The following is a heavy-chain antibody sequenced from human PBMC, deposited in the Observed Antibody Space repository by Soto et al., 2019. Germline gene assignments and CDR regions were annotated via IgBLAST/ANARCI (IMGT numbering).Heavy chain of an antibody. D-gene: IGHD2-8*01. CDR3: ARVKQGYCTNGVCHSDY. CDR1: GGSISSGGYY. J-gene: IGHJ4*02. CDR2: IYYSGST. Sequence: SETLSLTCTVSGGSISSGGYYWSWIRQHPGKGLEWIGYIYYSGSTYYNPSLKSRVTISVDTSKNQFSLKLSSVTAADTAVYYCARVKQGYCTNGVCHSDYWGQGTLVTSPQ. V-gene: IGHV4-31*03.